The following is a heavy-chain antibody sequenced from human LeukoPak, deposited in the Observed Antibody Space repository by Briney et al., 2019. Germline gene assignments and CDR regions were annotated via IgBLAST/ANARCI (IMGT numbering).Heavy chain of an antibody. CDR2: VSAGHHA. CDR1: GFTLGGHD. D-gene: IGHD5-18*01. J-gene: IGHJ4*02. Sequence: GGSLRLSCTASGFTLGGHDMHWVRQTTGDGLEWVAAVSAGHHAFYAGSVKGRFAVSREDAKNSLYLQMNSLRAGDTAVYYCVREARGYHYTYFDYWGQGSLVTVSS. V-gene: IGHV3-13*01. CDR3: VREARGYHYTYFDY.